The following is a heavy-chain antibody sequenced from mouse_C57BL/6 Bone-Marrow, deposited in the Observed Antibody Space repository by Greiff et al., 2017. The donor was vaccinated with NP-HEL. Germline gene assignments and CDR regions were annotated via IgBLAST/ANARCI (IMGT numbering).Heavy chain of an antibody. CDR2: IRSKSNNYAT. D-gene: IGHD1-1*01. Sequence: GGGLVQPKGSLKLSCAASGFSFNTYAMNWVRQAPGKGLEWVARIRSKSNNYATYYADSVKDRFTISRDDSESMLYLQMNNLKTEDTAMYYCVRHYYGRGNWYFDVWGTGTTVTVSS. V-gene: IGHV10-1*01. CDR3: VRHYYGRGNWYFDV. J-gene: IGHJ1*03. CDR1: GFSFNTYA.